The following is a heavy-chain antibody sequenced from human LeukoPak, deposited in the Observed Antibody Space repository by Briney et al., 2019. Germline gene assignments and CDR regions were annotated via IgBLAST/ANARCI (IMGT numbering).Heavy chain of an antibody. V-gene: IGHV3-53*01. CDR1: GFTVSSNY. Sequence: GGSLRLSCAASGFTVSSNYMSWVRQAPGKGLEWVSVIYSGGSTYYADSVKGRFTISRDNSKNTLYLQMNSLRAEDTAVYYCARARMVRGSGYYYMDVWGKGTTVTVSS. D-gene: IGHD3-10*01. CDR3: ARARMVRGSGYYYMDV. J-gene: IGHJ6*03. CDR2: IYSGGST.